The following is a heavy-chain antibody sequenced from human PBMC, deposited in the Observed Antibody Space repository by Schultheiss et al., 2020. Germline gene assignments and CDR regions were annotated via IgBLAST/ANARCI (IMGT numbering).Heavy chain of an antibody. CDR3: ARDPHDGDYTGWFDP. CDR1: GGSISSGGYY. V-gene: IGHV4-31*03. D-gene: IGHD4-17*01. CDR2: IYYSGST. Sequence: SQTLSLTCTVSGGSISSGGYYWSWIRQHPGKGLEWIGYIYYSGSTYYNPSLKSRVTISVDTSKNQFSLKLSSVTAADTAVYYCARDPHDGDYTGWFDPWGQGTLVTGSS. J-gene: IGHJ5*02.